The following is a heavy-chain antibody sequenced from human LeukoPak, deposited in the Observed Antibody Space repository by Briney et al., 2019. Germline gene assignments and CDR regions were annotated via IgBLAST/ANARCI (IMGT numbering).Heavy chain of an antibody. Sequence: GASVKVSCKASRGTFSSYAISWVRQAPGQGLEWMGGIIPIFGTASYAQKFQGRVTISADESTSTAYMELSSLRSEDTAVYFCARLFGELLLPSDHFYYMDVWGKGTAVTVSS. V-gene: IGHV1-69*13. CDR2: IIPIFGTA. CDR3: ARLFGELLLPSDHFYYMDV. D-gene: IGHD3-10*02. J-gene: IGHJ6*03. CDR1: RGTFSSYA.